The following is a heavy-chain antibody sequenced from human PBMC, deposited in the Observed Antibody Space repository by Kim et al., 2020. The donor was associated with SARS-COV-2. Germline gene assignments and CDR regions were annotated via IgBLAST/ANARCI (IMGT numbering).Heavy chain of an antibody. V-gene: IGHV3-48*03. J-gene: IGHJ3*01. CDR1: GFTFSSYE. CDR3: AREGGCRGCNCNFVAFDV. D-gene: IGHD2-15*01. Sequence: RGSLRLSCAASGFTFSSYEINWVRQAPGKGLEWVSYISSSGSTIWYADSVKGRFTISRDNAKNSLYLQMNSLRAEDTAVYYCAREGGCRGCNCNFVAFDVWGQATMVTVSS. CDR2: ISSSGSTI.